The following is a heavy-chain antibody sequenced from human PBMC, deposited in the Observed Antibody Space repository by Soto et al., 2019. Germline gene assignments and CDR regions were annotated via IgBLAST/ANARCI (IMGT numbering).Heavy chain of an antibody. D-gene: IGHD6-19*01. CDR1: GFTFDDYA. CDR2: ISWNSGSI. J-gene: IGHJ4*02. V-gene: IGHV3-9*01. CDR3: AKDIRGSSGRGASFDY. Sequence: EVQLVESGGGLVQPGRSLRLSCAASGFTFDDYAMHWVRQAPGKGLEWVSGISWNSGSIGYADSVKGRFTISRDNAKNSLYLQINSLRAEDTALYYCAKDIRGSSGRGASFDYWGQGTLVTVSS.